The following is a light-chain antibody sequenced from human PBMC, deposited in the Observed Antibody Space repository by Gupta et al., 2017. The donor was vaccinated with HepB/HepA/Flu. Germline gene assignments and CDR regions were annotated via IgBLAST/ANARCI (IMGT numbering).Light chain of an antibody. CDR2: LNSDGSH. Sequence: QLVLTQSPSASASLGASVKLTCTLSSGRSSYAIAWHQQQPDKGPRFLMKLNSDGSHTKGDGIPDRFSGSSSGAARYLTISSLQSDDEDYYYCQTWGTGMVFGGGTKLTVL. CDR1: SGRSSYA. V-gene: IGLV4-69*01. J-gene: IGLJ3*02. CDR3: QTWGTGMV.